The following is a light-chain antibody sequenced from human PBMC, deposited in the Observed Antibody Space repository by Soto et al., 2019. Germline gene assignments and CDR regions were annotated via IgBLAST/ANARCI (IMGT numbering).Light chain of an antibody. V-gene: IGLV1-40*01. CDR1: SSNIGAGYD. CDR2: GNS. CDR3: QSYDSSLSVFYV. J-gene: IGLJ1*01. Sequence: QSVLTPPPPVSWAPGQRGTISCTGSSSNIGAGYDVHWYQQLPGTAPKLLIYGNSNRPSGVPDRFSGSKSGTSASLAITGLQAEDEADYYCQSYDSSLSVFYVFGTGTKVTVL.